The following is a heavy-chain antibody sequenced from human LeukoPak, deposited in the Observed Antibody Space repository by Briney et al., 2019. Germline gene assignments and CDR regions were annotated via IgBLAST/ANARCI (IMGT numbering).Heavy chain of an antibody. CDR3: ARDQPSRGLGYYYDSSCIDY. Sequence: GGSLRLSCAASGFTFSSYWMHWVRQAPGKGLVWVSRINSDGSSTSYADSVKGRFTISRDNARNTLYLQMNSLRAEDTAVYYCARDQPSRGLGYYYDSSCIDYWGQGTLVTVSS. CDR2: INSDGSST. V-gene: IGHV3-74*01. CDR1: GFTFSSYW. D-gene: IGHD3-22*01. J-gene: IGHJ4*02.